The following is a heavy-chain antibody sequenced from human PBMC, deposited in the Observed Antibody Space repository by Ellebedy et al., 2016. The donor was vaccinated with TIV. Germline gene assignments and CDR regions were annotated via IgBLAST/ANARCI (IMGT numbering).Heavy chain of an antibody. Sequence: GESLKISCAASGFIFSDYYMSWIRQAPGKGLEWVSYISSGGSAIYYADSVKGRFTISRDNAKNSLSLLMNSLRAEDTAVYYCARDARFIDQQHNWFDPWGQGTLVTVSS. V-gene: IGHV3-11*01. CDR1: GFIFSDYY. CDR3: ARDARFIDQQHNWFDP. CDR2: ISSGGSAI. D-gene: IGHD2-2*01. J-gene: IGHJ5*02.